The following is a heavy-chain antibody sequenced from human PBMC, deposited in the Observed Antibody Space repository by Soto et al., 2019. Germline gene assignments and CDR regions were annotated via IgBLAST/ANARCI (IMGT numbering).Heavy chain of an antibody. CDR3: ARDRYCTNGVCYPGPPWYYYYYGMDV. CDR1: GYTFTSYG. V-gene: IGHV1-18*01. CDR2: ISAYNGNT. D-gene: IGHD2-8*01. J-gene: IGHJ6*02. Sequence: VASVKVSCKASGYTFTSYGISWVRQAPGQGLEWMGWISAYNGNTNYAQKLQGRVTMTTDTSTSTAYMELRSLRSDDTAVYYCARDRYCTNGVCYPGPPWYYYYYGMDVWGQGTTVTVSS.